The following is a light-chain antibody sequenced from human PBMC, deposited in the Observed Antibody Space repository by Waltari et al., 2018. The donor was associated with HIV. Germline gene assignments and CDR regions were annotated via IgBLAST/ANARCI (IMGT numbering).Light chain of an antibody. CDR2: DVS. Sequence: QSALSQPRSMSGSPGQSVTISCTGTSSDVGNYNSVSWYQHQPGKAPKLLLYDVSKRPSGVPGRFSGSKSGNTASLTISGLQAEDEADYYCCSYAGSYTFTFGGGTKLTVL. V-gene: IGLV2-11*01. CDR3: CSYAGSYTFT. CDR1: SSDVGNYNS. J-gene: IGLJ2*01.